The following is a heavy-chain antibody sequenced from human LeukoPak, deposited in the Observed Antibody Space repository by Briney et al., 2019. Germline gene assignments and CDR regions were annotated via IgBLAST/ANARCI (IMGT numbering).Heavy chain of an antibody. D-gene: IGHD2-2*01. CDR3: AIDPSYCSSTSCPSNFDY. Sequence: EASVKVSCKASGYTFTGYYMHWVRQAPGQGLEWMGRINPNSGGTNYAQKFQGRVTMTRDTSTSTVYMELSSLRSEDTAVYYCAIDPSYCSSTSCPSNFDYWGQGTLVTVSS. J-gene: IGHJ4*02. CDR1: GYTFTGYY. CDR2: INPNSGGT. V-gene: IGHV1-2*06.